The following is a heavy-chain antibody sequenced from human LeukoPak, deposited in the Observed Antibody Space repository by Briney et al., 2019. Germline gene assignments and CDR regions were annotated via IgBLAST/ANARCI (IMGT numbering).Heavy chain of an antibody. CDR2: IWYDGSNK. V-gene: IGHV3-33*01. D-gene: IGHD3-16*01. Sequence: GGSLRLSCAASGFTFSSYGMHWVRQAPGKGLEWVAVIWYDGSNKYYADSVKGRFTTSRDNSKFTMYLEMNSLRAEDTAVYFCARDKDGWGIHDFWGQGTLVTVSS. CDR1: GFTFSSYG. J-gene: IGHJ4*02. CDR3: ARDKDGWGIHDF.